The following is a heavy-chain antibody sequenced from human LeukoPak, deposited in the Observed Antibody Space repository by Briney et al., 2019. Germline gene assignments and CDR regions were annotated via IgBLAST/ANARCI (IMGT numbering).Heavy chain of an antibody. V-gene: IGHV4-34*01. J-gene: IGHJ4*02. D-gene: IGHD3-9*01. CDR3: AGILTGYYAIDY. CDR2: INHSGST. CDR1: GGSFSGYY. Sequence: SETLSLTCAVYGGSFSGYYWSWIRQPPGKGLEWIGEINHSGSTNYNPSLKSRVTISVDTSKNQFSLKLSSVTAADTAVYYCAGILTGYYAIDYWGQGTLVTVSS.